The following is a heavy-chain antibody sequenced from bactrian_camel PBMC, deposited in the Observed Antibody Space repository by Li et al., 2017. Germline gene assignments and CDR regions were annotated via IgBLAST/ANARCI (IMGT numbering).Heavy chain of an antibody. J-gene: IGHJ4*01. CDR2: FDSDGAS. CDR1: PYPGNDYS. D-gene: IGHD5*01. Sequence: DVQLVESGGRSVPIGGSLKLSCEASPYPGNDYSMGWFRQAARKRREWVGHFDSDGASSIADPVKGRFTISKDSAKNTLYLEMNTLEVEDTAMYYCAYDLPRYCALKVVTTRTRKYGQGTQVTVS. V-gene: IGHV3S10*01.